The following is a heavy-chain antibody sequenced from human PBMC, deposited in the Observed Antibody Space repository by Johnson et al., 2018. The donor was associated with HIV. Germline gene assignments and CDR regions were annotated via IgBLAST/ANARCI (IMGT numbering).Heavy chain of an antibody. Sequence: VQLVESGGGVVQPGRSLRLSCAASGFTFSDYGISWVRQAPGKGLEWVSSISGCSTYYADSRKGRFTISRDNSKNTLFLQMNSLRAEDTAVYYCAKGLVPAAVSRRTGAPDAFDIWGQGTMVTVSS. CDR1: GFTFSDYG. CDR2: ISGCST. D-gene: IGHD2-2*01. CDR3: AKGLVPAAVSRRTGAPDAFDI. V-gene: IGHV3-38-3*01. J-gene: IGHJ3*02.